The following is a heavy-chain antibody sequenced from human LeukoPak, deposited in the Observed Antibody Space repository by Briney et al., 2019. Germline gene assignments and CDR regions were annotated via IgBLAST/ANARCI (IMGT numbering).Heavy chain of an antibody. Sequence: GASVKVSCKASGYTFTSYYMHWVRQAPGQGLEWMGIINPSGGSTSYAQKFRGRVTMTRDTSTSTVYMELSSLRSEDTAVYYCASQFAMVRGVIAYWGQGTPVTVSS. CDR3: ASQFAMVRGVIAY. CDR2: INPSGGST. D-gene: IGHD3-10*01. J-gene: IGHJ4*02. CDR1: GYTFTSYY. V-gene: IGHV1-46*01.